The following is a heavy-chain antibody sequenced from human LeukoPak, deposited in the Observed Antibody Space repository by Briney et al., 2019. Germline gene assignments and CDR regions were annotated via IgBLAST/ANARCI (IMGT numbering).Heavy chain of an antibody. D-gene: IGHD3-3*01. Sequence: GSLRLSCAASGFTFSSYSMIWVRQAPGKGLEWIGEINYSGSTNYYPSLKSRVTISVDTSKNQFSLQLSSVTAADTAVYYRARGARFHYYYYYYMDVWGKGTTVTVSS. CDR2: INYSGST. CDR1: GFTFSSYS. CDR3: ARGARFHYYYYYYMDV. V-gene: IGHV4-34*01. J-gene: IGHJ6*03.